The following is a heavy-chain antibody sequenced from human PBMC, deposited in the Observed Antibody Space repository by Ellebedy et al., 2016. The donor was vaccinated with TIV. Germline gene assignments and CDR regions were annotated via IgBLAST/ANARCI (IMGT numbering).Heavy chain of an antibody. J-gene: IGHJ4*02. D-gene: IGHD2-15*01. CDR1: GYTFTSYY. Sequence: AASVKVSCKASGYTFTSYYMHWVRQAPGQGLEWMGLINPSGSGTTYAQKFQGRVTMTRDTSTSTVYMDLSSLRSEDTAVYYCARDIQDCTGGNCYPDFWGQGTLVTVSS. V-gene: IGHV1-46*01. CDR3: ARDIQDCTGGNCYPDF. CDR2: INPSGSGT.